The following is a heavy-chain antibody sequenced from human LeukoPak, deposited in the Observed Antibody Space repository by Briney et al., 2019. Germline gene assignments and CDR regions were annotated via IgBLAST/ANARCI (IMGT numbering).Heavy chain of an antibody. CDR3: ASQGGLRNDF. CDR2: ICLDGRI. V-gene: IGHV4-4*02. Sequence: PSETLSLTCGVSGGPITTRDCWSWVRQPPGKGLEWIGEICLDGRIHYTPSLKSRISISIDRPKDQFSLNLISVAAADTAIYFCASQGGLRNDFWGQGTLVTVSS. CDR1: GGPITTRDC. D-gene: IGHD1-26*01. J-gene: IGHJ4*02.